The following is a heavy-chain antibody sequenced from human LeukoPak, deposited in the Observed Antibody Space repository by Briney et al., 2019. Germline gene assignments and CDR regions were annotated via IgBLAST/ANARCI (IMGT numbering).Heavy chain of an antibody. V-gene: IGHV4-59*02. CDR1: GASVINQY. J-gene: IGHJ4*02. Sequence: SETLSLTCTVSGASVINQYWSWIRQSPGKRLEWIGYIYHTGRAKYNPSLESRVTISVDTSKNQFSLKLSSVTAADTAVYYCARVGNIMATMYYFDFWGQGTLVTVSS. CDR2: IYHTGRA. D-gene: IGHD5-12*01. CDR3: ARVGNIMATMYYFDF.